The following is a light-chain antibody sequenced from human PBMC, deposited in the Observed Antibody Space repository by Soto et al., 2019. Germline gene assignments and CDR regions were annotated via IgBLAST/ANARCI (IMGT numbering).Light chain of an antibody. V-gene: IGKV3-15*01. Sequence: ETVMTQSPATLSVSPGERATLSCRASQSVGSLLAWYQQKPGQSPRLLIYGASTRATGIPGRFSGSGSGTEFTLTISSLQSEDFAVYYCQQYNKWPPLTFGGGTKVEIK. CDR1: QSVGSL. CDR3: QQYNKWPPLT. CDR2: GAS. J-gene: IGKJ4*01.